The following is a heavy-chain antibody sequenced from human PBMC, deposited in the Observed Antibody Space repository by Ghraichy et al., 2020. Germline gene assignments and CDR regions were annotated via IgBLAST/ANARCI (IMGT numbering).Heavy chain of an antibody. J-gene: IGHJ5*02. CDR1: GGSFSGYY. CDR3: ARGGGRYLRFDP. V-gene: IGHV4-34*01. D-gene: IGHD2-15*01. CDR2: INHSGST. Sequence: GSLRLSCAVYGGSFSGYYWSWIRQPPGKGLEWIGEINHSGSTNYNPSLKSRVTISVDTSKNQFSLKLSSVTAADTAVYYCARGGGRYLRFDPWGQGTLVTVSS.